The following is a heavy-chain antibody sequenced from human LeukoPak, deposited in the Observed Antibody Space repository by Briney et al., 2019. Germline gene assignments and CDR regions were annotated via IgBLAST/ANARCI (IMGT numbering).Heavy chain of an antibody. D-gene: IGHD4-11*01. CDR2: LYYSGST. CDR1: GGSISSTTYY. J-gene: IGHJ6*03. Sequence: PSETLSLTCSVSGGSISSTTYYWGWIRQPPGKGLEWIGSLYYSGSTNYNPSLKSRVTISVDTSKNQFSLKLSSVTAADTAVYYCARYSNYGDYYYYYMDVWGKGTTVTVSS. V-gene: IGHV4-39*07. CDR3: ARYSNYGDYYYYYMDV.